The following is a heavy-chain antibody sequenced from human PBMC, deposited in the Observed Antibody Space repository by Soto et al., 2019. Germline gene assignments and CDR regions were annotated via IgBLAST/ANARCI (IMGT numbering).Heavy chain of an antibody. CDR1: GGTFSSYA. CDR3: ASSIAAAGTPFWYYYYGMDV. Sequence: SVKVSCKASGGTFSSYAISWVRQAPGQGLAWMGGIIPIFGTANYAQKFQGRVTITADESTSTAYVELSSLRSEDTAVYYCASSIAAAGTPFWYYYYGMDVWGQGTTVTVSS. J-gene: IGHJ6*02. D-gene: IGHD6-13*01. V-gene: IGHV1-69*13. CDR2: IIPIFGTA.